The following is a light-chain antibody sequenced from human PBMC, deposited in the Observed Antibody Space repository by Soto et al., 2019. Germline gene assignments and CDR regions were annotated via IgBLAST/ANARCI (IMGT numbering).Light chain of an antibody. CDR1: QSISIY. J-gene: IGKJ3*01. CDR3: QQRYNWPLT. V-gene: IGKV3-11*01. CDR2: DAS. Sequence: EIVLTQSPATLSLSPGERATLSCRASQSISIYLAWYQQKPGQAPRLLMYDASKRPTAIPARFSGGGSGTDCTLTISSLEPEDFAVSYCQQRYNWPLTFGPGTKVDIK.